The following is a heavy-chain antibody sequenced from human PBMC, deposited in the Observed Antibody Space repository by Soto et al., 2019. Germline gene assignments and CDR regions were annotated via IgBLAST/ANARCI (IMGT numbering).Heavy chain of an antibody. Sequence: QVQLVQSGAEVKKPGASVKVSCKASGYAFTSYDINWVRQATGQGLEWMGWMNPNSGNTGYAQKFQGRVTMTRNTSISTAYMELSSLRSEDTAVYYCARGKFRGGSRGTPTYYFDYWGQGTLVTVSS. CDR3: ARGKFRGGSRGTPTYYFDY. D-gene: IGHD2-15*01. J-gene: IGHJ4*02. CDR1: GYAFTSYD. V-gene: IGHV1-8*01. CDR2: MNPNSGNT.